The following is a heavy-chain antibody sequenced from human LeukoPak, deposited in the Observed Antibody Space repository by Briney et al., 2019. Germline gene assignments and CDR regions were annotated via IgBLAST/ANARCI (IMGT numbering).Heavy chain of an antibody. Sequence: GGSLRLSCAASGFTFSSYGMHWVRQAPGKGLEWVAFIRYDGSNKYYADSVKGRFTISRDNSKNTLYLQMNSLRAEDTAVYYCARAQSDGGYYLYYFDYWGQGTLVTVSS. V-gene: IGHV3-30*02. CDR3: ARAQSDGGYYLYYFDY. CDR1: GFTFSSYG. D-gene: IGHD3-22*01. CDR2: IRYDGSNK. J-gene: IGHJ4*02.